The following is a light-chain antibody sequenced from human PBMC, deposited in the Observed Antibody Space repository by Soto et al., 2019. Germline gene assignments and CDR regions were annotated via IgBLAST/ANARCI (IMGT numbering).Light chain of an antibody. CDR3: CSYAGSYTLI. CDR2: DVT. CDR1: SSDVGGYDF. J-gene: IGLJ2*01. Sequence: QPVLTQPRSVSGSPGQSVTISCTGTSSDVGGYDFVSWYQQHPGKAPKPMIYDVTNRPSGVPDRFSGSKSGNTASLTISGLQAEDEADYYCCSYAGSYTLIFGGGTKLTVL. V-gene: IGLV2-11*01.